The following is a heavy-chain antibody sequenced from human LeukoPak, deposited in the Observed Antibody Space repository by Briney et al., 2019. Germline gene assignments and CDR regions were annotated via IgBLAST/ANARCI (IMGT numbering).Heavy chain of an antibody. CDR2: VDHSGGT. V-gene: IGHV4-38-2*02. Sequence: SSETLSLTCTVSGYSLSSGYYWGWIRQPPGKGLEWIGSVDHSGGTYYNPSLRSRVSISVDTSKNQFSLKLSSVTAADTAVYYCAREYCSGGSCYSYYYYMDVWGKGTTVTISS. CDR3: AREYCSGGSCYSYYYYMDV. J-gene: IGHJ6*03. D-gene: IGHD2-15*01. CDR1: GYSLSSGYY.